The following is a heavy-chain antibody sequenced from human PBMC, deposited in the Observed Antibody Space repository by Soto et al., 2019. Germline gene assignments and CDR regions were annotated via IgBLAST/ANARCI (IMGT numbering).Heavy chain of an antibody. D-gene: IGHD3-10*01. CDR3: ASSLGSRGSERRYNWFDP. V-gene: IGHV1-69*02. J-gene: IGHJ5*02. CDR2: IIPILGIA. Sequence: QVQLVQSGAEVKKPGSSVKVSCKASGGTFSSYTISWVRQAPGQGLEWMGRIIPILGIANYAQKFQGRVTITADKSTSTAYMELSSLRSEDTAVYYCASSLGSRGSERRYNWFDPWGQGTLVTVSS. CDR1: GGTFSSYT.